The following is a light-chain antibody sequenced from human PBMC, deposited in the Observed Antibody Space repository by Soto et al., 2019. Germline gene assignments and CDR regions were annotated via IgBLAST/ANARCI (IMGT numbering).Light chain of an antibody. J-gene: IGKJ4*01. V-gene: IGKV3-20*01. CDR2: GAS. CDR1: QSVSSSY. Sequence: EIVLTQSPGTLSLSPGERATLSCRASQSVSSSYLAWYQQKPGQAPRLPIYGASSRATGIPDRFSGSGSGTDFTLTISRLEPEDSAVYYCQQYGSSLRGVTFGGGTKVEIK. CDR3: QQYGSSLRGVT.